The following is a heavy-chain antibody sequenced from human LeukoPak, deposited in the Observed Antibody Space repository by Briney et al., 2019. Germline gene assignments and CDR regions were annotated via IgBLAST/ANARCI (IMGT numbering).Heavy chain of an antibody. CDR1: GGSIRSDIYY. J-gene: IGHJ4*02. V-gene: IGHV4-31*03. Sequence: SKTLSLTCTVSGGSIRSDIYYWSWIRQHPGKGLEWIGYIHHSGSTFYNPSLKSRITISVDTSKYQFSLRLRSVTAADTAVYYCGSLATPGLYFDYWGLGTLVTVSS. CDR3: GSLATPGLYFDY. D-gene: IGHD6-6*01. CDR2: IHHSGST.